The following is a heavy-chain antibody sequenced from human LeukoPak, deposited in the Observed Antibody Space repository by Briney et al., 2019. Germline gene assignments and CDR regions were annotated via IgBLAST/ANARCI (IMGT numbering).Heavy chain of an antibody. D-gene: IGHD6-19*01. Sequence: SETLSLTCAVYGGSFSGYYWSWIRQPPGKGVEWIGSIYYSGDTYFNPSLKSRVTISVDTSKNQFSLRLTSVTAADTAVYYCARTVGIAVAEDAFALWGQGTMVTVSS. CDR2: IYYSGDT. CDR1: GGSFSGYY. V-gene: IGHV4-34*01. CDR3: ARTVGIAVAEDAFAL. J-gene: IGHJ3*01.